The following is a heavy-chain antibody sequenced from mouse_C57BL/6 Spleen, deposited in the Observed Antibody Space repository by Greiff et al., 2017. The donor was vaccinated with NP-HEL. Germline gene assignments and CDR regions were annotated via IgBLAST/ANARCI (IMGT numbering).Heavy chain of an antibody. CDR2: ISDGGSYT. J-gene: IGHJ3*01. Sequence: EVKVVESGGGLVKPGGSLKLSCAASGFTFSSYAMSWVRQTPEKRLEWVATISDGGSYTYYPDNVKGRFTISRDNAKNNLYLQMSHLKSEDTAMYYCAREGLAGTRFAYWGQGTLVTASA. CDR3: AREGLAGTRFAY. V-gene: IGHV5-4*01. CDR1: GFTFSSYA. D-gene: IGHD4-1*01.